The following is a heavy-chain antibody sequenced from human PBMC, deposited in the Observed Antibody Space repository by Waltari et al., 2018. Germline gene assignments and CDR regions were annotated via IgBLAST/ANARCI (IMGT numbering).Heavy chain of an antibody. J-gene: IGHJ5*02. CDR3: AREYSSSNWFDP. D-gene: IGHD6-6*01. V-gene: IGHV4-59*01. CDR2: IYYSGST. Sequence: QVQLQESGPGLVKPSETLSLTCTVSGGSISSYYWSWIRQPPGKGLGWIGYIYYSGSTNYNPSLKSRVTISVDTSKNQFSLKLSSVTAADTAVYYCAREYSSSNWFDPWGQGTLVTVSS. CDR1: GGSISSYY.